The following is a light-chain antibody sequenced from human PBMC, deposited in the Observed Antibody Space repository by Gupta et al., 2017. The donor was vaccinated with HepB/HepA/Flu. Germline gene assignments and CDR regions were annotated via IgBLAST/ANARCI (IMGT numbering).Light chain of an antibody. Sequence: ATLSLSPGERATLSCRASQSVSSYLAWYQQKPGQAPRLLIYDASNRATGIPARFSGSGSGTDFTLTISSLEPEDFAVYYCQQRSNWPPITFGQGTRMEIK. CDR1: QSVSSY. CDR2: DAS. V-gene: IGKV3-11*01. J-gene: IGKJ5*01. CDR3: QQRSNWPPIT.